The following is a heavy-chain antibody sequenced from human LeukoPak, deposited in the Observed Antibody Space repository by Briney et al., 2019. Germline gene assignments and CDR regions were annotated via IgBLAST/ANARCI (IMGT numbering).Heavy chain of an antibody. J-gene: IGHJ4*02. CDR1: GFTFSSYW. V-gene: IGHV3-74*01. CDR3: ARVGGRGSPVSY. CDR2: INSDGGST. Sequence: QPGGSLRLSCAASGFTFSSYWMHWVRQAPGKGLVWVSRINSDGGSTSYTDSVKGRFTISRDNAKNTLYLKMNSVRAEDTAVYYCARVGGRGSPVSYWGQGTLVTVSS. D-gene: IGHD3-16*01.